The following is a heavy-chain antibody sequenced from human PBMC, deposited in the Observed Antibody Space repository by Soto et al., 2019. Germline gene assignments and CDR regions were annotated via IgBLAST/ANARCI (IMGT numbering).Heavy chain of an antibody. CDR3: ARGRSSVPDRRGIGYYGLDV. Sequence: QVQLQQWGAGLLKPSETLSLTCVVNGGSFSGYYWSWVRQPPGKGLEWIGEINHSGITDSNPSLTSRVTLSVDASRSEFSLKLTSVTAADTAVYYCARGRSSVPDRRGIGYYGLDVWGQGTTVIVS. J-gene: IGHJ6*02. D-gene: IGHD6-6*01. CDR1: GGSFSGYY. V-gene: IGHV4-34*01. CDR2: INHSGIT.